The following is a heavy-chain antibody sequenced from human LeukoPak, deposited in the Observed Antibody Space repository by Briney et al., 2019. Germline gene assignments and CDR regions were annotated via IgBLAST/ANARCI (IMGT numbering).Heavy chain of an antibody. D-gene: IGHD2-2*01. Sequence: SETLSLTCTVSGGSISSGGYYWSWIRQHPGKGLEWIGYIYYSGSTYYNPSLKSRVTISVDTSKNQFSLKLSSVTAADTAVYYCARGGTFFCSSTSCPNWFDPWGQGTLVTVSS. CDR2: IYYSGST. V-gene: IGHV4-31*03. J-gene: IGHJ5*02. CDR3: ARGGTFFCSSTSCPNWFDP. CDR1: GGSISSGGYY.